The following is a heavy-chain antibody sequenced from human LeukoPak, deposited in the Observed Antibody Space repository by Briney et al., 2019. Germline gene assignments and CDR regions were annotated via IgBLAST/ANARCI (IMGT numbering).Heavy chain of an antibody. J-gene: IGHJ4*02. CDR1: GFTFSSYS. Sequence: GGSLRLSCAASGFTFSSYSMNWVRQAPGKGLEWVSSISSSSSYIYYADSVKGRFTISRDNAKNSLYLQMNSVRAEDTAVYYCARENILTGYPSYYFDYWGQGTLVTVSS. D-gene: IGHD3-9*01. CDR3: ARENILTGYPSYYFDY. V-gene: IGHV3-21*01. CDR2: ISSSSSYI.